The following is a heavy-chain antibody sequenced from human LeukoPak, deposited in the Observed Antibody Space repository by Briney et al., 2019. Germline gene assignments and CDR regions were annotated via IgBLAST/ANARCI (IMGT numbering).Heavy chain of an antibody. J-gene: IGHJ4*02. CDR3: ARITPAGRQLDY. V-gene: IGHV2-70*11. Sequence: SGPTLVNPTQTLTLTCTFSGFSLSTSGLCVSWIRQPPGKALEWLARIDWDDDKYYSTSLKTRLTIPKDTSKNQVVLTMTNMDPVDTATYYCARITPAGRQLDYWGQGTLVTVSS. D-gene: IGHD6-13*01. CDR2: IDWDDDK. CDR1: GFSLSTSGLC.